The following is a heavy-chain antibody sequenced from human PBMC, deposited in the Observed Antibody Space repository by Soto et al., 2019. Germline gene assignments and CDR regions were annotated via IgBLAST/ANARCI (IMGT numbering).Heavy chain of an antibody. CDR2: IKQDENGK. Sequence: EVQLVESGGGLVQPGGSLRLSCEASGFTFSSRWMTWVRQGPGKGLEWVANIKQDENGKDYVDSVKGRFTISRDNAKNSLYLQRNSLRAGDTAVYYCATHDGPAAAGLVLDFWGQGTLVTVSS. D-gene: IGHD6-13*01. CDR3: ATHDGPAAAGLVLDF. CDR1: GFTFSSRW. J-gene: IGHJ4*02. V-gene: IGHV3-7*02.